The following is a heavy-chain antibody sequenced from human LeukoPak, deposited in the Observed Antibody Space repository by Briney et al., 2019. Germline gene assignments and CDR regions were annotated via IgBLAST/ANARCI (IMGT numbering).Heavy chain of an antibody. V-gene: IGHV3-49*04. J-gene: IGHJ4*02. CDR2: IRSKAYGGTT. CDR1: GFTFGDYA. D-gene: IGHD3-22*01. CDR3: TRALDYYDSSGYYSFFDY. Sequence: GGSLRLSCTASGFTFGDYAMSWVRQAPGKGLEWVGFIRSKAYGGTTEYAASVKGRFTISRDDPKSIAYLQMNSLKTEDTAVYYCTRALDYYDSSGYYSFFDYWGQGTLVTVSS.